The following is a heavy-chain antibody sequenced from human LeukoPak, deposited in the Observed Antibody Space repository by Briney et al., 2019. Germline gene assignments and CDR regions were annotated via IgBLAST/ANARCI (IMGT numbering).Heavy chain of an antibody. Sequence: PGGPLRLSCAASGFTFSDYYMSWIRQAPGKGLEWVSYISSSGSTIYYADSVKGRFTISRDNAKNSLYLQMNSLRAEDTAVYYCARVASQSGSSGWGIYYYYYYMDVWGKGTTVTVSS. CDR2: ISSSGSTI. CDR3: ARVASQSGSSGWGIYYYYYYMDV. J-gene: IGHJ6*03. V-gene: IGHV3-11*04. D-gene: IGHD6-19*01. CDR1: GFTFSDYY.